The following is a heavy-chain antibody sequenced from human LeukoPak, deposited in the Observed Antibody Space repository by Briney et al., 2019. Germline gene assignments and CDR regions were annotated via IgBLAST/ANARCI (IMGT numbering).Heavy chain of an antibody. CDR1: GYTFTGYY. Sequence: ASVKVSCKASGYTFTGYYMHWVRQAPGQGLEWMGWINAYNGNTIYAQMLQGRVTMTTDTSASTAYLELRSLRSDDTAVYYCARASDLDSFDYWGQGTLVTVSS. J-gene: IGHJ4*02. CDR2: INAYNGNT. V-gene: IGHV1-18*04. CDR3: ARASDLDSFDY.